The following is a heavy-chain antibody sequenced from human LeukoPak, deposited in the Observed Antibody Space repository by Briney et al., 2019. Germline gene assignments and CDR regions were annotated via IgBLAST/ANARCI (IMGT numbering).Heavy chain of an antibody. V-gene: IGHV1-69*01. J-gene: IGHJ3*02. Sequence: GASVKVSCKASGGTFSSYAISWVRQAPGQGLEWMGGIIPIFGTANYAQKFQGRVTITADESTSTAYMELSSLRSEDTAVYYCARGIAAVNAFDIWGQGTMVTVSS. D-gene: IGHD6-6*01. CDR1: GGTFSSYA. CDR3: ARGIAAVNAFDI. CDR2: IIPIFGTA.